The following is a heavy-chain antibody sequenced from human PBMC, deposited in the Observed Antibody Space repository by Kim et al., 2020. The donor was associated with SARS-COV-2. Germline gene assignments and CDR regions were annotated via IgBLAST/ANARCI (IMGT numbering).Heavy chain of an antibody. V-gene: IGHV3-30*04. D-gene: IGHD3-10*01. CDR1: GFTFSSYT. CDR2: ISYDGNNK. J-gene: IGHJ4*02. Sequence: GGSLRLSCAASGFTFSSYTMHWVRQAPGKGLEWVAVISYDGNNKYYVDSVKGRFTISRDNSKNTLYLQMNSLRAEDTAVYYCAGRHYYGSGSYYNAPFDYWAQGTLVTVSS. CDR3: AGRHYYGSGSYYNAPFDY.